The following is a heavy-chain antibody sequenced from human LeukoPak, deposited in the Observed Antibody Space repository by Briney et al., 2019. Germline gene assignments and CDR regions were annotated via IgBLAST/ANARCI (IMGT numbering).Heavy chain of an antibody. D-gene: IGHD3-3*01. CDR3: ARSYYDFWSGNAFDP. CDR1: GGSISSSNW. CDR2: IYHSGST. J-gene: IGHJ5*02. V-gene: IGHV4-4*02. Sequence: SETLSLTCAVSGGSISSSNWWRWVRQPPVKGLEWIGEIYHSGSTNYNPSLKSRVTISVDKSKNQFSLKLSSVTAADTAVYYCARSYYDFWSGNAFDPWGQGTLVTVSS.